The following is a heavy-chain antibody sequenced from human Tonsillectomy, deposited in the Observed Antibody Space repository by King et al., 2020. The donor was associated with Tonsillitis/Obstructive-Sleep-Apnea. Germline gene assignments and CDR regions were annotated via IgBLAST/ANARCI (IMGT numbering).Heavy chain of an antibody. Sequence: VQLVESGAEVKKPGESLKISCEGSGYSFATYWIGWVRQMPGKGLEWMGTIYPGDSDTRYSPSFQGQVTISADKSISTAYLQRRSLKASDTAMYYCARVRYCSSSSCYTTWSRALDYWGQGTLVTVSS. CDR2: IYPGDSDT. CDR1: GYSFATYW. CDR3: ARVRYCSSSSCYTTWSRALDY. D-gene: IGHD2-2*02. V-gene: IGHV5-51*01. J-gene: IGHJ4*02.